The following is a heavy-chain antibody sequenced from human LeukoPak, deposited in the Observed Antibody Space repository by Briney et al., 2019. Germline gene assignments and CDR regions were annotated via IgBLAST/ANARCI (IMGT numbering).Heavy chain of an antibody. CDR1: GFTFSSYS. CDR2: ISYNSYYM. D-gene: IGHD3-3*01. V-gene: IGHV3-21*01. Sequence: TGGSLRLSCAASGFTFSSYSMNWVRQAPGKGLEWVSSISYNSYYMYYADSVKGRFTISRDNAKNSLYLQMNSLRAEDTAVYYCARDVVPSGSDAFDIWGQGTMVTVSS. J-gene: IGHJ3*02. CDR3: ARDVVPSGSDAFDI.